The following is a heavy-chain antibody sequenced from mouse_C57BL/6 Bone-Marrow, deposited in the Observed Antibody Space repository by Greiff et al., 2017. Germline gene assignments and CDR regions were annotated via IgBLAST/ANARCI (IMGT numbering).Heavy chain of an antibody. CDR3: ARKRPYAMDY. D-gene: IGHD1-2*01. CDR1: GYTFTSYT. Sequence: QVQLQQSGAELARPGASVKMSCKASGYTFTSYTMHWVKQRPGQGLEWIGYITPSSGYTKYNQKFKDKATLTADKSSSTAYMQLSSLTSEDSAVYYCARKRPYAMDYWGQGTSVTVSS. CDR2: ITPSSGYT. J-gene: IGHJ4*01. V-gene: IGHV1-4*01.